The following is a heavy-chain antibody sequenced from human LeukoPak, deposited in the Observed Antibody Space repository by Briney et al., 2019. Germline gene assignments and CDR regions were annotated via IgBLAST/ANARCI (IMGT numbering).Heavy chain of an antibody. Sequence: GGSLRLSCAASGFTLSSYWMSWVRQAPGKGLEWVANIKQDGSEKYYVDSVKGRFTISRDNAKNSLYLQMNSLRAEDTAVYYCARDGYYGSGLLDYWGQGTLVTVSS. V-gene: IGHV3-7*01. CDR1: GFTLSSYW. CDR2: IKQDGSEK. J-gene: IGHJ4*02. D-gene: IGHD3-10*01. CDR3: ARDGYYGSGLLDY.